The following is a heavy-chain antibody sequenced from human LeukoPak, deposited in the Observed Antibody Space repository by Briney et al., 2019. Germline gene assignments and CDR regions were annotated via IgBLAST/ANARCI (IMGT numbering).Heavy chain of an antibody. CDR3: ARHQSWGSSWDWYFDL. D-gene: IGHD6-13*01. V-gene: IGHV5-51*01. Sequence: GESLKISCKGSGYSFTSYWIGWVRQMPGKGLEWMGIIYPGDSDTRYSPSFQDQVTISADKSISTAYLQWSSLKASDTAMYYCARHQSWGSSWDWYFDLWGRGTLVTASS. CDR2: IYPGDSDT. J-gene: IGHJ2*01. CDR1: GYSFTSYW.